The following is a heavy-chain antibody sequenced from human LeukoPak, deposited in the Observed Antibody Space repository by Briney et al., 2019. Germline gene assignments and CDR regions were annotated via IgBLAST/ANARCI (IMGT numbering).Heavy chain of an antibody. D-gene: IGHD6-19*01. J-gene: IGHJ6*03. CDR2: IYPGDSDT. Sequence: GESLKISCKGSGYSFTSYWIGWVRQMPGKGLEWMGIIYPGDSDTRYSPSFQGQATISADKSISTAYLQWSSLKASDTAMYYCAGRIAVAGKDYYYYYMDVWGKGTTVTVSS. V-gene: IGHV5-51*01. CDR1: GYSFTSYW. CDR3: AGRIAVAGKDYYYYYMDV.